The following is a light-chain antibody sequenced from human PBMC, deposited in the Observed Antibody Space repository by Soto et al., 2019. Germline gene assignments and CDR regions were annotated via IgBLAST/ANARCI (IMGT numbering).Light chain of an antibody. CDR1: SSDVGGYNY. V-gene: IGLV2-14*01. CDR3: RSYTSSSTYV. Sequence: QSVLTQPASVSGSPGQSITISCTGTSSDVGGYNYVSWYQQHPGKAPKLMIYEVSNRPSGVSNRFSGSKSGNTASLTISGLQAEDEDDYYCRSYTSSSTYVFGTGTKVT. J-gene: IGLJ1*01. CDR2: EVS.